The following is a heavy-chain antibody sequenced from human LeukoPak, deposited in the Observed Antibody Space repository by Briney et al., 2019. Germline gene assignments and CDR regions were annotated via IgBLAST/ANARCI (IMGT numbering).Heavy chain of an antibody. CDR1: GYTFTSYG. D-gene: IGHD3-9*01. Sequence: ASVKVSCKASGYTFTSYGISWVRQAPGQGLEWMGWISAYNGNTNYAQKLQGRVTMTTDTSTSTAYMELRSLRSDDTAVYYCARDTGRGVLRYFDWSGDNRFDPWGQGTLVTVSS. CDR2: ISAYNGNT. V-gene: IGHV1-18*01. CDR3: ARDTGRGVLRYFDWSGDNRFDP. J-gene: IGHJ5*02.